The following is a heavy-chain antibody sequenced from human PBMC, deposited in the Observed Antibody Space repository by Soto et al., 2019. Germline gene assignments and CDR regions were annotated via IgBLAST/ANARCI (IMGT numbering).Heavy chain of an antibody. J-gene: IGHJ5*02. V-gene: IGHV3-33*01. CDR3: ARDPSSSGWYQGWFDP. CDR2: IWYDGSNK. CDR1: GFTFSSYG. D-gene: IGHD6-19*01. Sequence: GGSLRLSCAASGFTFSSYGMHWVRQAPGKGLEWVAVIWYDGSNKYYADSVKGRFTISRDNSKNTLYLQMNSLRAEDTAVYYCARDPSSSGWYQGWFDPWGQGTLVTVSS.